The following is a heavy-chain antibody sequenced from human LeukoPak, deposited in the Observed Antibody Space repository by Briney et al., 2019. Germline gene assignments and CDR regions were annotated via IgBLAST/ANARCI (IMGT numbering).Heavy chain of an antibody. J-gene: IGHJ5*02. CDR2: VYHSGST. CDR3: ARQCIGCSWFDP. Sequence: PSETLSLTCTVSGGSISAYFWGWIRQPPGKALEGIGYVYHSGSTKYNPSLRSRITISVDTSKNQFSLKLSSVTAADTAVYYCARQCIGCSWFDPWGQGTMLIVSS. V-gene: IGHV4-59*08. D-gene: IGHD6-19*01. CDR1: GGSISAYF.